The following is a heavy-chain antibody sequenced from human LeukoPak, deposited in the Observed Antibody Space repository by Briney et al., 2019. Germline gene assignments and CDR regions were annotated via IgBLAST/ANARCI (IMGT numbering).Heavy chain of an antibody. V-gene: IGHV3-23*01. J-gene: IGHJ5*02. CDR1: GFTFQIYA. CDR2: MCGSAGCT. Sequence: PGGSLRLSCAASGFTFQIYAMSWVRLAPGKGPQWVASMCGSAGCTFYADSVKGRFTISRDNSKNTLYLQMNSLRADDTAIYYCARDRPNYHESNGHYYNRDGDHWGQGTLVTVSS. CDR3: ARDRPNYHESNGHYYNRDGDH. D-gene: IGHD3-22*01.